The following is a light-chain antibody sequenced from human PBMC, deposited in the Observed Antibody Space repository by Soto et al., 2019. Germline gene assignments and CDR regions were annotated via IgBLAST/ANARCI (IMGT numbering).Light chain of an antibody. CDR1: SSNIGAGYD. V-gene: IGLV1-40*01. CDR3: QSYDSSLSVV. J-gene: IGLJ2*01. CDR2: SNT. Sequence: QSVLTQPPSVSGAPGQRVTISCTGSSSNIGAGYDVHWYQQLPGTAPKLLIYSNTNRPSGVPDRFSGYKSGTSASLAITGLQAEDEADYYCQSYDSSLSVVFGGGTKVTVL.